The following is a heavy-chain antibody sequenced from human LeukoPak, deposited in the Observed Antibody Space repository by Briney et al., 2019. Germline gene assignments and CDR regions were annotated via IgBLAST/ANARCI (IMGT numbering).Heavy chain of an antibody. D-gene: IGHD1-26*01. CDR1: GFTFSNYL. J-gene: IGHJ4*02. Sequence: GGSLRLSCAASGFTFSNYLMTWVRQPPGKGLEWVSVISGDGVTTYYADSVKGRFTISRDNSKNTLYLQMNNLRAEDTAVYYCANGNGVGATRRLWNEVVQTRYYFDYWGQGTLVIVSS. CDR3: ANGNGVGATRRLWNEVVQTRYYFDY. CDR2: ISGDGVTT. V-gene: IGHV3-23*01.